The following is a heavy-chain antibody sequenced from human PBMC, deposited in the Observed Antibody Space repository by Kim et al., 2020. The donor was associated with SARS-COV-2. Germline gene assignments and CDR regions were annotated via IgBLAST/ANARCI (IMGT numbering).Heavy chain of an antibody. J-gene: IGHJ3*02. CDR3: ARVVSQEAGFWSGYYANDAFDI. Sequence: GGSLRLSCAASGFTFSSYEMNWVRQAPGKGLEWVSYISSSGSTIYYADSVKGRFTISRDNAKNSLYLQMNSLRAEDTAVYYCARVVSQEAGFWSGYYANDAFDIWGQGTMVTVSS. CDR1: GFTFSSYE. V-gene: IGHV3-48*03. CDR2: ISSSGSTI. D-gene: IGHD3-3*01.